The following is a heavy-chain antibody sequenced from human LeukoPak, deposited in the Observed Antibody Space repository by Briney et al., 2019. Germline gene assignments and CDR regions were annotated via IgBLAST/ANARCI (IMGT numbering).Heavy chain of an antibody. CDR1: GFTFSSYS. D-gene: IGHD6-6*01. Sequence: GGSLRLSCAASGFTFSSYSMHWVRQAPGKGLEWVSSISGSSYSIYYADSVKGRFTISRDNAKNSLYLQMNSLTAEDMAVYYCARSEGRPFDIWGQGTMVTVSS. CDR3: ARSEGRPFDI. J-gene: IGHJ3*02. CDR2: ISGSSYSI. V-gene: IGHV3-21*01.